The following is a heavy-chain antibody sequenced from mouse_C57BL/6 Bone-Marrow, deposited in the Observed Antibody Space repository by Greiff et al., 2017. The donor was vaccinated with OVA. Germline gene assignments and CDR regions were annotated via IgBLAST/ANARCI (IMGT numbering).Heavy chain of an antibody. Sequence: QVQLKQPGAELVKPGASVKMSCKASGYTFTSYWITWVKQRPGQGLEWIGDIYPGSGSTNYNEKFKSKATLTVDTSSSTAYMQLSSLTSEDSAVYYCARWDDYGGGGGHLFAYWGQGTLVTVSA. V-gene: IGHV1-55*01. CDR3: ARWDDYGGGGGHLFAY. D-gene: IGHD2-4*01. CDR2: IYPGSGST. J-gene: IGHJ3*01. CDR1: GYTFTSYW.